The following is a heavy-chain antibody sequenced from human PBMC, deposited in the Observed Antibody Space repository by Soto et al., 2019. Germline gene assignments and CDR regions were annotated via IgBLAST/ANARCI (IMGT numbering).Heavy chain of an antibody. J-gene: IGHJ6*02. D-gene: IGHD3-16*01. CDR3: ARKGKITRPKCGMDV. CDR2: IYPSDSYT. Sequence: WVRKKHRKGLEWMGRIYPSDSYTKNSPSFQGHVTISADTSISTAYLQWSSLKASDTAMYYCARKGKITRPKCGMDVWGQGTTVTVSS. V-gene: IGHV5-10-1*01.